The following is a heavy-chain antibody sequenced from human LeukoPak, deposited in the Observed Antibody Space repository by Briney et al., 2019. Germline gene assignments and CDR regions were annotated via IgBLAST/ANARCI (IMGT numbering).Heavy chain of an antibody. Sequence: PSETLSLTCTVSGGSISSYYWSWIRQPPGKGLEWIGYIYYSGSTNYNPSLKSRVTISVDTSKNQFSLKLSSVTAADTAVYYCARVGIAVAGTVSDYWGQGTLVTVSS. V-gene: IGHV4-59*08. CDR1: GGSISSYY. D-gene: IGHD6-19*01. CDR3: ARVGIAVAGTVSDY. CDR2: IYYSGST. J-gene: IGHJ4*02.